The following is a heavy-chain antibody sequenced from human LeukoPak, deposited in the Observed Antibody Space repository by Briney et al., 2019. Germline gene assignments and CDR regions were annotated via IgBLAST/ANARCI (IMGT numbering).Heavy chain of an antibody. CDR3: ARVPGPLLWFGELSEYGMDV. D-gene: IGHD3-10*01. V-gene: IGHV1-8*02. CDR2: INPNSGNT. Sequence: GASVKVSCKASGYTFTGYYMHWVRQAPGQGLEWMGWINPNSGNTGYAQKFQGRVTMTRNTSISTAYMELSSLRSEDTAVYYCARVPGPLLWFGELSEYGMDVWGQGTTVTVSS. CDR1: GYTFTGYY. J-gene: IGHJ6*02.